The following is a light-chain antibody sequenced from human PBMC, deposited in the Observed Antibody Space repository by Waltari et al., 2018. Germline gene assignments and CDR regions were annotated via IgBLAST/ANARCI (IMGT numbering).Light chain of an antibody. CDR1: SSDVGSYNY. CDR3: CSYAGSYTWV. V-gene: IGLV2-11*01. Sequence: QSALTQPRSVSGSPGQSVTLPCTGTSSDVGSYNYVSWYQQPPGKAPKLMIYDLSKRPSGVPDRFSGSKSGNTASLTISGLQAEDEADYYCCSYAGSYTWVFGGGTKLTVL. J-gene: IGLJ3*02. CDR2: DLS.